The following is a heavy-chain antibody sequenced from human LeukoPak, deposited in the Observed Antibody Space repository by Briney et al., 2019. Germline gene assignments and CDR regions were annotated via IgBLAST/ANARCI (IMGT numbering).Heavy chain of an antibody. Sequence: PGGTLRLSCAASGFTFSNYGMSWVRQAPGKGLEWVSAISSSGGSTYYADSVKGRFTISRDNSKNTLYLQMNSLRAEDTAVYYCAGLPAYYYDTSGFYFDYWGQGTLVTVSS. D-gene: IGHD3-22*01. J-gene: IGHJ4*02. CDR3: AGLPAYYYDTSGFYFDY. CDR2: ISSSGGST. V-gene: IGHV3-23*01. CDR1: GFTFSNYG.